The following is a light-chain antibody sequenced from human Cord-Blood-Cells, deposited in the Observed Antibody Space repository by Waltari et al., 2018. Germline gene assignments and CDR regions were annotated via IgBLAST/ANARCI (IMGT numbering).Light chain of an antibody. Sequence: EIVLTQSPGTLSLSPGERATLSCRASQSVSSSYLAWYQQKPGQAPRLLIYGASSRATGIPDRFSGSGSGTDFTLTISRLEPEDFVVYYFQQYGSSPPFTFGPGTKVDIK. CDR2: GAS. V-gene: IGKV3-20*01. CDR1: QSVSSSY. J-gene: IGKJ3*01. CDR3: QQYGSSPPFT.